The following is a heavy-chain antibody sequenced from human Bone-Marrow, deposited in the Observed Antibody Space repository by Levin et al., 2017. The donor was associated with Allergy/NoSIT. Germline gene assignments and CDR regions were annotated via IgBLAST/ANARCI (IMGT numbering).Heavy chain of an antibody. D-gene: IGHD2-15*01. V-gene: IGHV2-5*02. Sequence: QTLSLTCTFSGFSLGTTGVGVNWIRQPPGQALEWLALIYWDDDKRYSPSLKSRLTITKDTSKNQVVLTMTNMDPVDTATYFCAHVYGGYLNYWGQGTLVTVSS. CDR2: IYWDDDK. CDR3: AHVYGGYLNY. J-gene: IGHJ4*02. CDR1: GFSLGTTGVG.